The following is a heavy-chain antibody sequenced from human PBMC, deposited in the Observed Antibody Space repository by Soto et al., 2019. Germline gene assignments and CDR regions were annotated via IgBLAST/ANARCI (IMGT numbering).Heavy chain of an antibody. CDR1: GFRFSDHY. Sequence: PGGSLRLSCAASGFRFSDHYMTWIRQAPGKGLEWVSKISGGGTTTHYADSVKGRFTVSRDNAKNSLYLQMNSLRAEDTAVYYCAGDTYYYGSAFWGQGTLVTVSS. V-gene: IGHV3-11*01. D-gene: IGHD3-10*01. CDR3: AGDTYYYGSAF. CDR2: ISGGGTTT. J-gene: IGHJ4*02.